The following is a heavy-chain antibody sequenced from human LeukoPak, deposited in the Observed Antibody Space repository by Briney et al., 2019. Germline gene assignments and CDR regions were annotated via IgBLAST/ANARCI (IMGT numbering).Heavy chain of an antibody. J-gene: IGHJ4*02. V-gene: IGHV1-24*01. CDR3: ATDYDYVFY. CDR2: FDPEDGET. CDR1: GFTFSSYG. Sequence: GGSLRLSCAASGFTFSSYGMHWVRQAPGKGLEWMGGFDPEDGETIYAQKFQGRVTMTEDTSTDTAYMELSSLRSEDTAVYYCATDYDYVFYWGQGTLVTVSS. D-gene: IGHD3-16*01.